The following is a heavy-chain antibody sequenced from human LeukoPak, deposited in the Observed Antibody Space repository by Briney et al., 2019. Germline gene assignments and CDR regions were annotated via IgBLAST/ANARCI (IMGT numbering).Heavy chain of an antibody. CDR1: GFSFDDYA. D-gene: IGHD1-26*01. J-gene: IGHJ4*02. CDR2: INWNSGSI. V-gene: IGHV3-9*01. Sequence: GGSLRLSCAASGFSFDDYAMHWVRQAPGKGLEWVSGINWNSGSIGYADSVKGRFTISRDNSKNTLYLQMNSLRAEDTAVYYCARAPRYSGSHGGDYFDYWGQGTLVTVSS. CDR3: ARAPRYSGSHGGDYFDY.